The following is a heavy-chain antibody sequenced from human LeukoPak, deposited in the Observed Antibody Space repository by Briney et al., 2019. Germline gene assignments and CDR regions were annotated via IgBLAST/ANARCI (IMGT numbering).Heavy chain of an antibody. Sequence: ASVKVSCKASGYTFTSYGISWVRQAPGQGLEWMGWIGTYNGNTNYAQKLQGRVTMTTDTSTSTAYMELRSLRSDDTAVYYCARVSGSGSLAVLRYWGQGTLVTVSS. CDR3: ARVSGSGSLAVLRY. V-gene: IGHV1-18*01. CDR1: GYTFTSYG. J-gene: IGHJ4*02. D-gene: IGHD3-10*01. CDR2: IGTYNGNT.